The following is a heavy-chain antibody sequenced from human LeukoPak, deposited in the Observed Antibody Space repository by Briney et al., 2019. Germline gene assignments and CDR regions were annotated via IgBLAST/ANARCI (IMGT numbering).Heavy chain of an antibody. Sequence: GGSLRLSCAASGFTFSSYAMSWVRQAPGKGLEWVSAISGSGGSTYYADSVKGRFTISSDNSKNTLYLQMNSLRAEDTAVYYCAKGVAVRGRYFDLWGRGTLVTVSS. J-gene: IGHJ2*01. CDR3: AKGVAVRGRYFDL. CDR1: GFTFSSYA. V-gene: IGHV3-23*01. D-gene: IGHD3-10*01. CDR2: ISGSGGST.